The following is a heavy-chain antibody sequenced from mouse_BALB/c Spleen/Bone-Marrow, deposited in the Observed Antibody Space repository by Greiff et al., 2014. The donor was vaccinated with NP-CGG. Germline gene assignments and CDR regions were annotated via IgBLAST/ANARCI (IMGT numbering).Heavy chain of an antibody. J-gene: IGHJ3*01. CDR3: ARENYGSSYGFAY. CDR2: INPYNGGT. V-gene: IGHV1-26*01. CDR1: GYSFTGYT. D-gene: IGHD1-1*01. Sequence: VQLQQSGPELVKPGSSMKISCKASGYSFTGYTMNWVKQSHGKNLEWIGLINPYNGGTSYNQKFKGKATLTVNKSSSTAYMELLSLTSEDSAAYYCARENYGSSYGFAYWGQGTQVTVSA.